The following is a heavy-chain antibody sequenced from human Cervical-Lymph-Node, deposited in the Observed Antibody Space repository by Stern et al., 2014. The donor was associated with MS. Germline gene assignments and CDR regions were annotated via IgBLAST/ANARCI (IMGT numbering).Heavy chain of an antibody. Sequence: EVQLVESGAEVKKPGESLKISCKLSGYSFTIYYIAWVRQMPGKGLNWLGVICPYDSDTTYSPSFQGQVTISADKSITTAYLQWSSLRASDTAMYYCARHVQGFDYWGQGTLVTVSS. CDR2: ICPYDSDT. J-gene: IGHJ4*02. CDR3: ARHVQGFDY. V-gene: IGHV5-51*01. CDR1: GYSFTIYY.